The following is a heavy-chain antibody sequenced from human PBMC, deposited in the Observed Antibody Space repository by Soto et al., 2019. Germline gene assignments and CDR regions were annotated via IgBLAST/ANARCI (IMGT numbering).Heavy chain of an antibody. CDR2: ISGSGGST. Sequence: GGSLRLSCAASGFTFSSYAMSWVRQAPGKGLEWVSAISGSGGSTYYADSVKGRFTISRDNSKNTLYLQMNSLRAEDTAVYYCAKGGMITFGGVIVIPFNYWGQGTLVTVSS. D-gene: IGHD3-16*02. J-gene: IGHJ4*02. V-gene: IGHV3-23*01. CDR1: GFTFSSYA. CDR3: AKGGMITFGGVIVIPFNY.